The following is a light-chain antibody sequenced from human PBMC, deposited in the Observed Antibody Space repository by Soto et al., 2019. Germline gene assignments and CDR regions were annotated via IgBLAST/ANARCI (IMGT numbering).Light chain of an antibody. CDR1: NSDVGNYNL. J-gene: IGLJ3*02. CDR3: CAYAGSTTWV. CDR2: EGT. V-gene: IGLV2-23*01. Sequence: QSVLTQPASVSGSPGQSITISCTGTNSDVGNYNLVSWYQQLPGKAPQLMIYEGTLRPSGISNRFSGSKSGNTAYLTISGLQAEDEAHYYCCAYAGSTTWVFGGGTKVTVL.